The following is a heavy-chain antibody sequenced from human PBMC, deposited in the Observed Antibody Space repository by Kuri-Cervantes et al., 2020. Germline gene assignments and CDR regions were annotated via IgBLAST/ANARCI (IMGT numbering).Heavy chain of an antibody. CDR2: INSDGSST. CDR3: ARDVAGRSWYLGYYYYGMDV. Sequence: GGSLRLSCAASGFTFSSYSMNWVRQAPGKGLVWVSRINSDGSSTSYADSVKGRFTISRDNAKNTLYLQMNSLRAEDTAVYYCARDVAGRSWYLGYYYYGMDVWGQGTTVPSP. J-gene: IGHJ6*02. V-gene: IGHV3-74*01. D-gene: IGHD6-13*01. CDR1: GFTFSSYS.